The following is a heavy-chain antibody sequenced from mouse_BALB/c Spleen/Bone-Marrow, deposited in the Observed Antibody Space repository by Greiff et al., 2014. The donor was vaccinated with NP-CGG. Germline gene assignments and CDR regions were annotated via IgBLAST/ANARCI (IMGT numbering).Heavy chain of an antibody. CDR3: ASYFGSSCYFDV. D-gene: IGHD1-1*01. J-gene: IGHJ1*01. CDR2: INPYNGGT. CDR1: GYSFTGYT. V-gene: IGHV1-18*01. Sequence: DVQLQESGPELVKPGASMKISCKASGYSFTGYTMNWVKQSHGKNLEWIGLINPYNGGTTYNQKFKGKATLTVDKSSSTAYMELLSLTSEDSAVYYCASYFGSSCYFDVWGAGTTVTVSS.